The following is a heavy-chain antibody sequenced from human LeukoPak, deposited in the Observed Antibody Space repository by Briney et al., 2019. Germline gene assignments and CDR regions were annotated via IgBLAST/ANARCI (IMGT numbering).Heavy chain of an antibody. CDR3: AKVTYYRDSAGYLVDY. Sequence: GGSLRLSCDASGLTFSASVMTWVRQPPGKALEWVSGISGSGESTYYAGSVKGRFTTSRDNSKNTLYLQMNSLRAEDTALYYCAKVTYYRDSAGYLVDYWGQGTLVTVSS. CDR2: ISGSGEST. CDR1: GLTFSASV. D-gene: IGHD3-22*01. V-gene: IGHV3-23*01. J-gene: IGHJ4*02.